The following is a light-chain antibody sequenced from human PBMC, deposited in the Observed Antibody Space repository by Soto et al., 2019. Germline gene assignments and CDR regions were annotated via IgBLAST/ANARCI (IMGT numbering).Light chain of an antibody. CDR2: GAS. CDR1: QSVNSY. J-gene: IGKJ5*01. Sequence: DTVLTQSPGPLSLSPGERSTLSCMASQSVNSYLAWYQQKPGQPPRLLIYGASDRATGIPDRFSGSGSGTDFTLIINRLEPEDVAIYYCQQYGGAPRITFGQGTRLEIK. CDR3: QQYGGAPRIT. V-gene: IGKV3-20*01.